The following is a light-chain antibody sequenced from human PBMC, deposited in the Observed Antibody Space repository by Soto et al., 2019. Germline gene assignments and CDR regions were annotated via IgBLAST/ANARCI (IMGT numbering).Light chain of an antibody. CDR3: SSFSSITREV. Sequence: QSALTQPASVSGSPGQSIAISCTGSSSDVGIYNYVSWYQQHPGKVPKLIIYEVTNRPSGVSNRFSGSKSGNTASLTISGLQAEDEADYYCSSFSSITREVFGGGTKLTVL. J-gene: IGLJ2*01. V-gene: IGLV2-14*01. CDR1: SSDVGIYNY. CDR2: EVT.